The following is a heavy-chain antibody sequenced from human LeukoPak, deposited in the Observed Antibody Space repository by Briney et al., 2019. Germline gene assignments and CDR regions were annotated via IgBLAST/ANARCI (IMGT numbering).Heavy chain of an antibody. V-gene: IGHV3-9*03. CDR1: GFTFSNYA. Sequence: GGSLRLSCAASGFTFSNYAMHWVRQAPGKGLEWVSGISWNSGSIGYADSVKGRFTISRDNAKNSLYLQMNSLRAEDMALYYCAKARYSSSLEPRVDVWGKGTTVTVSS. CDR3: AKARYSSSLEPRVDV. CDR2: ISWNSGSI. D-gene: IGHD6-6*01. J-gene: IGHJ6*04.